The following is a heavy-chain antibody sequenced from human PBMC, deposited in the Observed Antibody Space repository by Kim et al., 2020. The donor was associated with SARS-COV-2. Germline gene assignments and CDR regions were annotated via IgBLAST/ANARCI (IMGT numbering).Heavy chain of an antibody. Sequence: GKTKYFADVVRGQFTISRDNAKNSLYLHMNGLTAEDTAVYYCAGGSGSFYYWGQETLVTVSS. CDR3: AGGSGSFYY. D-gene: IGHD1-26*01. CDR2: GKTK. J-gene: IGHJ4*02. V-gene: IGHV3-48*03.